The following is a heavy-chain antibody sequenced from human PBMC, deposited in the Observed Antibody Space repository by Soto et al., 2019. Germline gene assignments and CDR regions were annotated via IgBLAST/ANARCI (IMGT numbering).Heavy chain of an antibody. D-gene: IGHD6-13*01. Sequence: GGSLRLSCAASGFTFSSYGMHWVRQAPVKGLEWVAVISYDGSDKYYADSVKGRFTISRDNSKNTLYLQMNSLRAEDTAVYYCSKSGGGSSRYALYPWGQGTLVTVAS. V-gene: IGHV3-30*18. CDR2: ISYDGSDK. CDR1: GFTFSSYG. CDR3: SKSGGGSSRYALYP. J-gene: IGHJ5*02.